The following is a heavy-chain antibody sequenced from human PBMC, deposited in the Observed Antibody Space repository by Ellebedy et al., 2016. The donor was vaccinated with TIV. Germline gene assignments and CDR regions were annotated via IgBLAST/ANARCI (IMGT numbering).Heavy chain of an antibody. CDR2: IDWDDDK. CDR1: GFSLSTSGRC. Sequence: SGPTLVKPTQTLTLTCTFSGFSLSTSGRCVGWIRQPPGKALEWLARIDWDDDKYYSTSLKTRLTISKDTSKNQVVLTMTNMSPVDTATYYCARIQVEMDWGFDYWGQGTLVTVSS. J-gene: IGHJ4*02. CDR3: ARIQVEMDWGFDY. D-gene: IGHD5-24*01. V-gene: IGHV2-70*11.